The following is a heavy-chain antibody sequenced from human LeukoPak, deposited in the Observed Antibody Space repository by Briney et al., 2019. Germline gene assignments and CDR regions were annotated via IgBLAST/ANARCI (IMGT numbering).Heavy chain of an antibody. D-gene: IGHD6-13*01. CDR3: ARRVHVVAAAGTNGVNWFDP. CDR1: GLTVSSNY. Sequence: AGTLRLSCAASGLTVSSNYMSWVRQAAGKGLESIAGIYSTGSTYYAASVRGRFTISRDTAKNPLYLQLSSLSVEDTAVYYCARRVHVVAAAGTNGVNWFDPWGQGTLVTVSS. CDR2: IYSTGST. V-gene: IGHV3-53*01. J-gene: IGHJ5*02.